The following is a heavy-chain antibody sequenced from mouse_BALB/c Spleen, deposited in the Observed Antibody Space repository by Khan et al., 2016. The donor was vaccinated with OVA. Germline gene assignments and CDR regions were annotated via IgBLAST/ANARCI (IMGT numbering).Heavy chain of an antibody. CDR3: AISNSYWYFDV. CDR2: INTYSGEP. V-gene: IGHV9-3-1*01. Sequence: QIQLVQSGPELKKPGETVKISCKASGYTFTNYGMNWVKQAPGKGLKWMGWINTYSGEPTYADDFKGRSAFSLETSASTAYLQIKNLKNEYTATYFCAISNSYWYFDVWGAGTTVTVSS. D-gene: IGHD4-1*02. J-gene: IGHJ1*01. CDR1: GYTFTNYG.